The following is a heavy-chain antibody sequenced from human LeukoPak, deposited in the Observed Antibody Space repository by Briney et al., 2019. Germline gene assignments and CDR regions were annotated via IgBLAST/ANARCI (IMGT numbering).Heavy chain of an antibody. J-gene: IGHJ6*02. D-gene: IGHD6-13*01. V-gene: IGHV3-7*03. CDR2: IKQDGGEI. CDR3: ARDGQQLAPYGMDV. CDR1: GFTFSRYW. Sequence: GGSLRLSCAASGFTFSRYWMSWVRQVPRKGLEWVANIKQDGGEIYYVDSVKGRFTISRDNAKSLLYLQMNSLRAGDTAVYYCARDGQQLAPYGMDVWGQGTTVTVSS.